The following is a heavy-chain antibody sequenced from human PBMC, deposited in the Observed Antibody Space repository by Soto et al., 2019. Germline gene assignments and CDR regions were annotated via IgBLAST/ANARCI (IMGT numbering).Heavy chain of an antibody. CDR3: ARVYSGSYSDY. D-gene: IGHD1-26*01. CDR1: GGSIRSNNW. J-gene: IGHJ4*02. Sequence: QLQRQESGPGLVKPSGTLSLTCAVSGGSIRSNNWWSWVRQPPGKGLEWIGEIFQSGSTNYNPSLKTRVTISVDKSKNQFSLKLSSVTAADTAVYYCARVYSGSYSDYWGQGTLVTVSS. CDR2: IFQSGST. V-gene: IGHV4-4*02.